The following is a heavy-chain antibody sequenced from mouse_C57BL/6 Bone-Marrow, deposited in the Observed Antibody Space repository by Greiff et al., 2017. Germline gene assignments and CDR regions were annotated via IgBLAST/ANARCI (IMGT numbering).Heavy chain of an antibody. V-gene: IGHV1-72*01. J-gene: IGHJ1*03. CDR3: THDNYIYWYFAV. CDR1: GYTFTSYW. Sequence: QVQLQQPGAELVKPGASVKLSCKASGYTFTSYWMHWVKQRPGRGLEWIGRIDPNSGGTNYNEKFKSKATLTVDKSSSTAYMQLSILTSEDAAVYYGTHDNYIYWYFAVWGTGTTVTVSS. CDR2: IDPNSGGT. D-gene: IGHD2-1*01.